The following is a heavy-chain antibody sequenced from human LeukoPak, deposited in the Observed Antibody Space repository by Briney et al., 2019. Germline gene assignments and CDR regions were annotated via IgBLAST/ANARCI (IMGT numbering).Heavy chain of an antibody. CDR2: INPSGGST. Sequence: GASVKVSCKASGYTFTSYNMHWVRQAPGQGLGWRGIINPSGGSTNYAQKFQGRVTMTRDTSTSTVYMELRSLRSEDAAVYYCAKSSPGDCSSTSCRWYYYYYYMDVWGKGTTVTISS. CDR3: AKSSPGDCSSTSCRWYYYYYYMDV. D-gene: IGHD2-2*01. J-gene: IGHJ6*03. V-gene: IGHV1-46*01. CDR1: GYTFTSYN.